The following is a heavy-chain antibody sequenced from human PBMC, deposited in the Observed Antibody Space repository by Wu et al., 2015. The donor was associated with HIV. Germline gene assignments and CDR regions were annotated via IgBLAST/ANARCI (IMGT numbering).Heavy chain of an antibody. CDR1: GYTFTDYY. CDR2: INPDSGGT. Sequence: QVQLVQSGAEVKKPGASVKVSCKTSGYTFTDYYLHWVRQAPGQGLEWMGFINPDSGGTNYAQKFQGRVTMTRDTSISTAYMELSRLRSDDTAVYYCARDPGRAFDIWGQGTMVTVSS. CDR3: ARDPGRAFDI. V-gene: IGHV1-2*02. J-gene: IGHJ3*02.